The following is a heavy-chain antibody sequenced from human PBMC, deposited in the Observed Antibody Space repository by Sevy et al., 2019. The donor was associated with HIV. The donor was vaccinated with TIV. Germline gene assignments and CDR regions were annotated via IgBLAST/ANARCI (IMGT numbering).Heavy chain of an antibody. D-gene: IGHD1-1*01. J-gene: IGHJ1*01. CDR1: GFTFSAFS. V-gene: IGHV3-30-3*01. Sequence: GGSLRRSCAASGFTFSAFSMHWVLQAPGKGLEWVATISYDGSNDHYAYSVKGRFTISRDNFKSSLYLQMNSVRGDDTAVYYCALERLSSMVAEYFQKWGQGTLVTVSS. CDR3: ALERLSSMVAEYFQK. CDR2: ISYDGSND.